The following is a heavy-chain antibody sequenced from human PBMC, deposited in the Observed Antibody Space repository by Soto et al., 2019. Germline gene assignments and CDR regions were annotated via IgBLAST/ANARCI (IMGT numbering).Heavy chain of an antibody. CDR2: INAGNGNT. J-gene: IGHJ4*02. D-gene: IGHD3-10*01. CDR1: GYTFTSYA. Sequence: QVQLVQSGAEVKKPGASVKVSCKASGYTFTSYAMHWVRKAPGQRLEWMGWINAGNGNTKYSQKFQGRVTITRDTSASTAYMELSSLRSEDTAVYYCARSGGSGSYYTLFDYWGQGTLVTVSS. CDR3: ARSGGSGSYYTLFDY. V-gene: IGHV1-3*01.